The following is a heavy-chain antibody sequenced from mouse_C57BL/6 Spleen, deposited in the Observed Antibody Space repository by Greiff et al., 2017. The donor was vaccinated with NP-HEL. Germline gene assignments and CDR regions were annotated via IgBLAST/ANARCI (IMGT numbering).Heavy chain of an antibody. CDR2: IYPSDSET. CDR3: ARAAQATDYAMDY. J-gene: IGHJ4*01. Sequence: QVQLQQPGAELVRPGSSVKLSCKASGYTFTSYWMDWVKQRPGQGLEWIGNIYPSDSETHYNQKFKDKATLTVDKSSSTAYMQLSSLTSEDSAVYYCARAAQATDYAMDYWGQGTSVTVSS. D-gene: IGHD3-2*02. V-gene: IGHV1-61*01. CDR1: GYTFTSYW.